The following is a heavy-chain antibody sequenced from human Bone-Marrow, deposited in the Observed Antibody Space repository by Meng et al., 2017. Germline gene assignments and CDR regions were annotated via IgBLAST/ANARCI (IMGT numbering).Heavy chain of an antibody. CDR2: INPNSGGT. V-gene: IGHV1-2*06. Sequence: ASVKVSCKASGYTFTGYYMHWVRQAPGQGLEWMGRINPNSGGTNYAQKFQGRVTMTRYTSISTAYMELSRLRSDDTAVYYCARDYCSSTSCYLGDWFDPWGQGTLATVSS. J-gene: IGHJ5*02. CDR3: ARDYCSSTSCYLGDWFDP. CDR1: GYTFTGYY. D-gene: IGHD2-2*01.